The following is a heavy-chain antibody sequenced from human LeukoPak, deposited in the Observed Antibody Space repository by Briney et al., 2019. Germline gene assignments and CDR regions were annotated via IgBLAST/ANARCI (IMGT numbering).Heavy chain of an antibody. CDR3: ARSSSRYCSGGSCYSGVLGYFDY. V-gene: IGHV3-48*01. J-gene: IGHJ4*02. CDR1: GFTFSSYS. Sequence: GGSLRLSCAASGFTFSSYSMNWVRQAPGKGLEWVSYISSSSSTISYADSVKGRFTISRDNAKNSLYLQMNSLRAEDTAVYYCARSSSRYCSGGSCYSGVLGYFDYWGQGTLVTVSS. D-gene: IGHD2-15*01. CDR2: ISSSSSTI.